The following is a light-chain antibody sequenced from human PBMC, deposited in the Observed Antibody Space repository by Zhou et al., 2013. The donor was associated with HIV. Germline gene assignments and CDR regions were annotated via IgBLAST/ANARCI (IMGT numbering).Light chain of an antibody. J-gene: IGKJ1*01. CDR2: GAS. CDR1: HTVTSNY. Sequence: EVVMTQSPSTLSVSPGERATLSCRASHTVTSNYLAWYQHTPGQGPKVLIFGASTRANGIPDRFSGSGSGTEFTLTISRLEPEDFAVYYCQQYDSSPWTFGQGTKVEIK. CDR3: QQYDSSPWT. V-gene: IGKV3-20*01.